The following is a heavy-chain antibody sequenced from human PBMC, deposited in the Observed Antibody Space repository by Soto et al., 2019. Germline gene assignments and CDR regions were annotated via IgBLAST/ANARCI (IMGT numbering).Heavy chain of an antibody. D-gene: IGHD2-8*01. J-gene: IGHJ3*02. Sequence: QLQLQESGPGLVKPSETLSLTCTVSGGSISSSSYYWGWIRQPPGKGLEWIGSIYYSGGTYYNPSLKSRVPISVDTSKNQFSLKLSSVTAADTTVYYCARRGYYAISAFEIWGQGTMVTVSS. CDR1: GGSISSSSYY. V-gene: IGHV4-39*01. CDR3: ARRGYYAISAFEI. CDR2: IYYSGGT.